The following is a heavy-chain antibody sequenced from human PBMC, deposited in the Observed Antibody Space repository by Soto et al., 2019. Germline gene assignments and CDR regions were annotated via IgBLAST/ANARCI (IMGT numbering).Heavy chain of an antibody. V-gene: IGHV4-30-4*01. J-gene: IGHJ4*02. CDR3: AREGVNDFWSGYYLDY. CDR1: GGSISSGDYY. CDR2: IYYSGST. Sequence: SETLSLTCTVSGGSISSGDYYWSWIRQPPGKGLEWIGYIYYSGSTYYNPSLKSRVTISVDTSKNQFSLKLSSVTAADTAVYYCAREGVNDFWSGYYLDYWGQGTLVTVSS. D-gene: IGHD3-3*01.